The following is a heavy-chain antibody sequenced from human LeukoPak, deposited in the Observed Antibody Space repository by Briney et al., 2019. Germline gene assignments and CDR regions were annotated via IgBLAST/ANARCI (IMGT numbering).Heavy chain of an antibody. CDR3: ARGKQLLWFGELSGVFDY. CDR1: GGSISSGGYS. CDR2: IYHSGST. Sequence: SETLSLTCAVSGGSISSGGYSWSWIRQPPGKGLEWIGYIYHSGSTYYNPSLKSRATISVDRSKNQFSLKLSSVTAADTAVYYCARGKQLLWFGELSGVFDYWGQGTLVTVSS. V-gene: IGHV4-30-2*01. J-gene: IGHJ4*02. D-gene: IGHD3-10*01.